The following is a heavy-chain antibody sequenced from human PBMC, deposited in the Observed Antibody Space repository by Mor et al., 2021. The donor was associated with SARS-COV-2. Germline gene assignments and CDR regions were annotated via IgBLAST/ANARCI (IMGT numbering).Heavy chain of an antibody. CDR2: IRLRSDGGTA. D-gene: IGHD3-10*01. V-gene: IGHV3-15*07. CDR3: TIYGSGSFQH. J-gene: IGHJ1*01. Sequence: GRIRLRSDGGTADYAAPDKGRFSISRDDATSTLYLQMDSLKTEDTAVYYCTIYGSGSFQHWGQGTLVTVSS.